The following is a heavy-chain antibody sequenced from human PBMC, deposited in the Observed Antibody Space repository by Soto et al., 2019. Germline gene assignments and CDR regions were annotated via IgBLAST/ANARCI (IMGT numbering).Heavy chain of an antibody. V-gene: IGHV3-72*01. CDR3: ARXPGPYCSSTSCYTDYGMDV. CDR2: TRNKANSYTT. J-gene: IGHJ6*02. CDR1: GFTFSYHY. D-gene: IGHD2-2*02. Sequence: GGSLRLSCAASGFTFSYHYMDWVRQAPGKGLERVGRTRNKANSYTTEYAASVKGRFTISRDDSKNSLYLQMNSLKTEDTAVYYCARXPGPYCSSTSCYTDYGMDVWGQGTTVTVSS.